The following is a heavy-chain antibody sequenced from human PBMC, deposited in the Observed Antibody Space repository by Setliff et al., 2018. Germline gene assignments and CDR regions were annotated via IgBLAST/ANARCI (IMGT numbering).Heavy chain of an antibody. D-gene: IGHD3-16*01. CDR3: ARDYGPNDY. J-gene: IGHJ4*02. CDR1: GGSISRSSYY. CDR2: IYHTGTT. Sequence: PSETLSLTCTVSGGSISRSSYYWGWIRQPPGKGLEWIGSIYHTGTTYYNPSLKSRVTISVDTSKNQFSLRLSSVTAADTAAYFCARDYGPNDYWGQGSLVTVSS. V-gene: IGHV4-39*07.